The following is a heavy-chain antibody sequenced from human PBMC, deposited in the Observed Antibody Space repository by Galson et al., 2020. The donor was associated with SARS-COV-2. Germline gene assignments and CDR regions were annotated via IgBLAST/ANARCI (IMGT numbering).Heavy chain of an antibody. Sequence: ASVKVSCKASGYTFNNKGISWVRQAPDRGLGGMGGTGGYKANPKKAENFQGRVMLTTDASTTTAYMELRSLRSDDSAIYYCARDPRFGGSGYGGENGFDIWGQGTMVTVSS. CDR1: GYTFNNKG. J-gene: IGHJ3*02. CDR3: ARDPRFGGSGYGGENGFDI. D-gene: IGHD6-13*01. CDR2: TGGYKANP. V-gene: IGHV1-18*01.